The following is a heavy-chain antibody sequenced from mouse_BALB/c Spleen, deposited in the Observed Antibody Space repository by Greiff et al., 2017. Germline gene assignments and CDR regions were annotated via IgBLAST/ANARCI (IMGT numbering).Heavy chain of an antibody. Sequence: EVQVVESGGGLVQPGGSLRLSCATSGFTFSDFYMEWVRQPPGKRLEWIAASRNKANDYTTEYSASVKGRFIVSRDTSQSILYLQMNTLRAEDSATYYCARDNYGSTWFAYWGQGTLVTVSA. CDR2: SRNKANDYTT. D-gene: IGHD1-1*01. J-gene: IGHJ3*01. CDR1: GFTFSDFY. V-gene: IGHV7-1*02. CDR3: ARDNYGSTWFAY.